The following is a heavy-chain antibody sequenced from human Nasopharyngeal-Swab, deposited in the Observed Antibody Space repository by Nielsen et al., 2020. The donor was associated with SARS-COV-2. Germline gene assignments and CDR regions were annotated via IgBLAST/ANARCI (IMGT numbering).Heavy chain of an antibody. V-gene: IGHV1-18*01. J-gene: IGHJ3*02. D-gene: IGHD3-22*01. Sequence: WARQAPGQGLEWMGWISAYNGNTNHAPKLQGRVTMTTDTSTSTAYMELRSLRSDDTAVYYCARDYYDGSGYYYDAFDIWGQGTMVTVSS. CDR2: ISAYNGNT. CDR3: ARDYYDGSGYYYDAFDI.